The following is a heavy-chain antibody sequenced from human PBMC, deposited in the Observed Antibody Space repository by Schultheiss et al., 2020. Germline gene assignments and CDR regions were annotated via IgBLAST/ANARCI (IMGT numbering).Heavy chain of an antibody. CDR2: ISSSSSTI. D-gene: IGHD3-10*01. V-gene: IGHV3-48*01. CDR3: ARARSEYYGSGWNGMDV. CDR1: GFTFSSYS. Sequence: GESLKISCAASGFTFSSYSMNWVRQAPGKGLEWVSYISSSSSTIYYADSVKGRFTISRDNAKNSLYLQMNSLRAEDTAVYYCARARSEYYGSGWNGMDVWGQGTTVTVSS. J-gene: IGHJ6*02.